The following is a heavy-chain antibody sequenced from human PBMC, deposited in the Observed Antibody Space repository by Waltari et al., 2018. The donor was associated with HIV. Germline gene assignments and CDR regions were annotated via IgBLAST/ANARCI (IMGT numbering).Heavy chain of an antibody. D-gene: IGHD3-10*01. Sequence: QVQLVESGGGVVQPGDVLRLSCAASGPSFGSVGMHWALQAPGKGVEWVAAISYGGIKKFYAYSVGGRFTISRDTSKKTLYRQMNTLKTEDTAVYFCAVDSSQVLWFGESLALWGQGTLVTVSS. V-gene: IGHV3-30*03. CDR1: GPSFGSVG. J-gene: IGHJ4*02. CDR2: ISYGGIKK. CDR3: AVDSSQVLWFGESLAL.